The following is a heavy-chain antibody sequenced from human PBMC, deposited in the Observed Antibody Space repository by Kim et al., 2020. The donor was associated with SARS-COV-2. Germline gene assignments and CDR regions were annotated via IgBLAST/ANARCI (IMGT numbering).Heavy chain of an antibody. CDR3: ARWSYGDPPDY. Sequence: KYSQKFQGRVTITRDTSASTAYMELSSLRSEDTAVYYCARWSYGDPPDYWGQGTLVTVSS. J-gene: IGHJ4*02. V-gene: IGHV1-3*01. D-gene: IGHD4-17*01.